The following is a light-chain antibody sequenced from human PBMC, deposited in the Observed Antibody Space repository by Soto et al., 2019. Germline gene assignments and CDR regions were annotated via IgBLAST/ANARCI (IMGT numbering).Light chain of an antibody. Sequence: EVVMTQSPATLYVSPGEGATLSCRASQGIGTLLAWYQQRPGQAPRLLIYGASTRANGLPASFSGSGSGTDSPLTITILQSEDVAIYYCQQYNNWPITFGGGTNVEI. CDR1: QGIGTL. V-gene: IGKV3-15*01. J-gene: IGKJ4*02. CDR3: QQYNNWPIT. CDR2: GAS.